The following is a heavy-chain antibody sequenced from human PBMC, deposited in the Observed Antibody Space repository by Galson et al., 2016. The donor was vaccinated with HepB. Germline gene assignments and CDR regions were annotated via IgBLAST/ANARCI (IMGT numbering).Heavy chain of an antibody. V-gene: IGHV3-23*01. CDR3: ARLFGGYIDY. D-gene: IGHD2-15*01. CDR2: ISGSGITT. J-gene: IGHJ4*02. CDR1: GFTLSNYA. Sequence: SLRLSCAASGFTLSNYAMRWVRQAPGKGLEWVSDISGSGITTYYADSVKGRFTISGDNSKKTVYMQMSSLRAEDTAVYYCARLFGGYIDYWGQGTLVTVSS.